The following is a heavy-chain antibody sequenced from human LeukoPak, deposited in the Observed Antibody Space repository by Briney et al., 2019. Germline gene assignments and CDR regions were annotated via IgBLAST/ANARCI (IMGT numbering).Heavy chain of an antibody. Sequence: SETLSLTCTVSGGSISSYYWSWIRQPPGKGLEWIGYIYYSGSTNYNPSLKSRVTISVDTSKNQFSLKLSSVTAADTAVYYCARDYGSGPRGWFDPWGQGTLVTASS. V-gene: IGHV4-59*01. CDR3: ARDYGSGPRGWFDP. J-gene: IGHJ5*02. D-gene: IGHD3-10*01. CDR2: IYYSGST. CDR1: GGSISSYY.